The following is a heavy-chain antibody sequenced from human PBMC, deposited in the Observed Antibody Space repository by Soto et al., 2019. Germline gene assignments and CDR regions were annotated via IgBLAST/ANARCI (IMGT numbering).Heavy chain of an antibody. Sequence: SETLSLTCTVSGGSISSYYWSWIRQPPGKGLEWIGYIYYSGSTNYNPSLKSRVTISVDTSKNQFSLKLSSVTAADTAVYYCARLRVGYCSSTSRYKPMFDYWGQGTLVTVSS. CDR1: GGSISSYY. V-gene: IGHV4-59*08. CDR2: IYYSGST. CDR3: ARLRVGYCSSTSRYKPMFDY. J-gene: IGHJ4*02. D-gene: IGHD2-2*02.